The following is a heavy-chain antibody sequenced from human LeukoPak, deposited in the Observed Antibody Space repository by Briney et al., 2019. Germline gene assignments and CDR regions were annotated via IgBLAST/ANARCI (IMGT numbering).Heavy chain of an antibody. CDR1: GFTFSSYA. CDR2: ISGGGDGT. CDR3: AKASYYYDSSDRFDY. V-gene: IGHV3-23*01. Sequence: GGSLRLSCAASGFTFSSYAMSWVRQAPGKGLEWVSAISGGGDGTYYADSVKGRFTMSRDNSKNTLYPQMNTLRAEDTAVYYCAKASYYYDSSDRFDYWGQGTLVTVSS. D-gene: IGHD3-22*01. J-gene: IGHJ4*02.